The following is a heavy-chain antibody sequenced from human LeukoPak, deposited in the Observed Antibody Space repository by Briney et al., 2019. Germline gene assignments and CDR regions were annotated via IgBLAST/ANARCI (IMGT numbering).Heavy chain of an antibody. Sequence: GGSLRLSCAASGFTFDDYAMHWVRQAPGKGLEWVSRISWDGGSTYYADSVKGRFTISRDNSKNSLYLQMNSLRAEDTALYYCAKDIAPGAGYSSSWTWGQGTLVTVSS. CDR1: GFTFDDYA. CDR3: AKDIAPGAGYSSSWT. CDR2: ISWDGGST. J-gene: IGHJ5*02. D-gene: IGHD6-13*01. V-gene: IGHV3-43D*03.